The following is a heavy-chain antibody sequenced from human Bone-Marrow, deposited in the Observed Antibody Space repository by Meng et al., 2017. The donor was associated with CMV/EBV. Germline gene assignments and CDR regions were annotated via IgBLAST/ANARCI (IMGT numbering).Heavy chain of an antibody. CDR3: ARDRIVVVPAADHYYYYGMDV. D-gene: IGHD2-2*01. V-gene: IGHV3-48*03. CDR1: GFTFSSYE. J-gene: IGHJ6*02. Sequence: GESLQISCAASGFTFSSYEMNWVRQAPGKGLEWVSYISSSGSTIYYADSVKGRFTISRDNAKNSLYLQMNSLRAEDTAVYYCARDRIVVVPAADHYYYYGMDVWGQGTTVTVSS. CDR2: ISSSGSTI.